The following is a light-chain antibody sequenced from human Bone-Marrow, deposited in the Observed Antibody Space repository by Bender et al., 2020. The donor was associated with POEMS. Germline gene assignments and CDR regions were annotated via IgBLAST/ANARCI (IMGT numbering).Light chain of an antibody. Sequence: QSALTQPLSVSGSPGQSVAISCTGTSSDVGGYNFVSWYQQHPGKAPKLIIFDVTNRPSGVPDRFSGSKSGNTASLTISGLQAEDEADYYCCSNAVSQTHYVFGTGTKVTVL. V-gene: IGLV2-11*01. CDR1: SSDVGGYNF. CDR3: CSNAVSQTHYV. J-gene: IGLJ1*01. CDR2: DVT.